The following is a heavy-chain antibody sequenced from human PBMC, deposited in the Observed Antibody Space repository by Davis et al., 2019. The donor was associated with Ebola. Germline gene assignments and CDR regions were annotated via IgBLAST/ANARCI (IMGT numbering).Heavy chain of an antibody. CDR1: GFTFSDYY. CDR2: ISSSSSYT. J-gene: IGHJ4*02. Sequence: GESLKISCAASGFTFSDYYMRWIRQAPGKGLEWVSYISSSSSYTNYADSVKGRFTISSDNAKNSRYLQMNRLRAEDTAVYYCARDSDILAVVVTDMDYWGQGTLVTVSS. CDR3: ARDSDILAVVVTDMDY. V-gene: IGHV3-11*06. D-gene: IGHD2-21*02.